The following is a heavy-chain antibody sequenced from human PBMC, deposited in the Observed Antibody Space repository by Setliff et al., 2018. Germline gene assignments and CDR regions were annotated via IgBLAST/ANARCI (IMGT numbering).Heavy chain of an antibody. CDR3: ARDRGSNNSPEDFDY. Sequence: TSETLSLTCTVSRGPINSHYWSWIRQPAGKGLEWIERIYADGSTNYNPSLKSRVTMSIDTSKNQFFLEVRSVTAADTAVYYCARDRGSNNSPEDFDYWGLGTLVTVSS. CDR2: IYADGST. CDR1: RGPINSHY. D-gene: IGHD1-20*01. J-gene: IGHJ4*02. V-gene: IGHV4-4*07.